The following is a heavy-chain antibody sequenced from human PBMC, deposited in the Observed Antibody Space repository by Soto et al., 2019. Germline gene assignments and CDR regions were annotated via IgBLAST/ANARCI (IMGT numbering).Heavy chain of an antibody. D-gene: IGHD3-16*01. V-gene: IGHV1-18*01. J-gene: IGHJ4*02. CDR2: INGYNGKA. CDR3: VRWDGFFGAGGVD. Sequence: QVQLVQSVTELRKPGASVKLSCKASGYIFTKYYLAWVRQAPGHGLEWMGMINGYNGKANYGHDFRGRVIMTTDTSTNTAYMDLRSLTSDDTGVYYCVRWDGFFGAGGVDWGQGTLVSVSS. CDR1: GYIFTKYY.